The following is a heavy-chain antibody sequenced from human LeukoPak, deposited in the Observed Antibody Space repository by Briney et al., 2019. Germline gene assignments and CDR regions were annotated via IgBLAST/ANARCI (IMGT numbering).Heavy chain of an antibody. V-gene: IGHV5-51*01. CDR3: AHYDPSNYTGIMD. CDR2: IYPGDSDT. D-gene: IGHD3-22*01. Sequence: GESLKISCKGSGYSFTSYWIAWVRQMPGKGLEWMGIIYPGDSDTRYSPSFQGQVTISADKFISTAYLQWSSLKASDTAIYYCAHYDPSNYTGIMDWGKGTLVTVSP. J-gene: IGHJ4*02. CDR1: GYSFTSYW.